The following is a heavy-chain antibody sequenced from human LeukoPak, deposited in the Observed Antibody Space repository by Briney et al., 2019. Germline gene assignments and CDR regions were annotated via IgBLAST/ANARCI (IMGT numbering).Heavy chain of an antibody. Sequence: GGSLRLSCAASGFTFSSYAMSWVRQAPGKGLEWVSRINGDGSTTAYAESVKGRFTVSRDNAKNTLYLQMNSLRVEDTAVYYCARESTAGVPEDHWGQGTLVTVSS. J-gene: IGHJ4*02. V-gene: IGHV3-74*01. CDR1: GFTFSSYA. D-gene: IGHD6-13*01. CDR3: ARESTAGVPEDH. CDR2: INGDGSTT.